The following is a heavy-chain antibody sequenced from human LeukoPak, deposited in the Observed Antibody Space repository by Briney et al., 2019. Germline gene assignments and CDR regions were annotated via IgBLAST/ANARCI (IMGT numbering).Heavy chain of an antibody. D-gene: IGHD2/OR15-2a*01. CDR3: ARESLSSFEY. Sequence: PGGSLRLSCAASGFTFNSYEMQWVRQAPGKGLEWVGFISYDGGNEDYADSVKGRFTISRDNSKNTLFLQMNSLRAEDTAIYYCARESLSSFEYWGQGTLVTVSS. CDR2: ISYDGGNE. V-gene: IGHV3-30*04. CDR1: GFTFNSYE. J-gene: IGHJ4*02.